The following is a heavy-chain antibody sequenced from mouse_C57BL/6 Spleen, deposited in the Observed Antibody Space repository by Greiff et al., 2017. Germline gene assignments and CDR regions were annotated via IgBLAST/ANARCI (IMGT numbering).Heavy chain of an antibody. CDR1: GFSLTSYG. V-gene: IGHV2-2*01. CDR3: ARAVYGSSSYYAMDY. Sequence: VQRVESGPGLVQPSQSLSITCTVSGFSLTSYGVHWVRQSPGKGLEWLGVIWSGGSTDYNAAFISRLSISKDKSKSQVFFKMNSLQADDTAIYYCARAVYGSSSYYAMDYWGQGASVTVSS. J-gene: IGHJ4*01. D-gene: IGHD1-1*01. CDR2: IWSGGST.